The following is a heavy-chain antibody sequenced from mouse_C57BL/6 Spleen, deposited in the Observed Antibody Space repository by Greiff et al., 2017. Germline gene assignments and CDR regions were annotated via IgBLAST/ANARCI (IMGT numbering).Heavy chain of an antibody. D-gene: IGHD1-1*01. Sequence: QVQLQQPGAELVMPGASVKLSCKASGYTFTSYWMHWVKQRPGQGLEWIGEIDPSDSYNNYNKKFKGKSTLTVDKSSSTAYMQLSSLTSEDSAVYYCARRSTTVVATGYFDYWGQGTTLTVSS. CDR3: ARRSTTVVATGYFDY. CDR2: IDPSDSYN. V-gene: IGHV1-69*01. J-gene: IGHJ2*01. CDR1: GYTFTSYW.